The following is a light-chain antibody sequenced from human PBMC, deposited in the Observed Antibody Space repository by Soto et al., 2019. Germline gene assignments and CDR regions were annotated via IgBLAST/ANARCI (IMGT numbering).Light chain of an antibody. Sequence: EIVMTQSPATLSVSPGERATLSCRASQSVSIKLAWYQQRPGQAPRLLIYDTSSRATGIPDRFSGSGSGTDFTLTISRLEPEDFAVYYCQQYGSSPQTFGQGTKVDIK. CDR1: QSVSIK. CDR2: DTS. V-gene: IGKV3-20*01. CDR3: QQYGSSPQT. J-gene: IGKJ1*01.